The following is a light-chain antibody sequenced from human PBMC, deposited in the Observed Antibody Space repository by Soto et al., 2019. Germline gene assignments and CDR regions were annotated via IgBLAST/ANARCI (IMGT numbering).Light chain of an antibody. CDR1: QGISNY. J-gene: IGKJ4*01. V-gene: IGKV1-9*01. CDR3: QQLKSYPLT. Sequence: IQLTQSPFSLSASVGDSVTITCRASQGISNYLAWYQQKPGKTPKVLIYAESTLQSGVPSRFSGSGSGTDLNLTISRLQPEDFATYYCQQLKSYPLTCGGGTKVDIK. CDR2: AES.